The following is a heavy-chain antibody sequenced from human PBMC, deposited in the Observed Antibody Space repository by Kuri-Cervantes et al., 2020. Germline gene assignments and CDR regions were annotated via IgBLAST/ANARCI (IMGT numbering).Heavy chain of an antibody. CDR1: GDSVSSGYY. J-gene: IGHJ3*02. CDR3: AREVAVARGAFDI. Sequence: GSLRLSCAVSGDSVSSGYYWGWLRQPPGKGLEWIGSIYHSGSTYYNPSLKSRVTISVDTSKNPFSLRLSSVTAADTAVYYCAREVAVARGAFDIWGQGTMVTVSS. V-gene: IGHV4-38-2*02. D-gene: IGHD6-19*01. CDR2: IYHSGST.